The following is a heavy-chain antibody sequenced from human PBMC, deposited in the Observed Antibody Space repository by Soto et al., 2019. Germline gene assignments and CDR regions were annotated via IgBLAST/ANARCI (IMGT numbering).Heavy chain of an antibody. CDR1: GGSISSGGYY. Sequence: SETLSLTCTVSGGSISSGGYYWSWIRQHPGKGLEWIGRISTSGNTNYNPSLNSRLTMSVDTSKNQVSLKLTSVTAADTAVYYCARGGGVPALGDPWGQGTLVTSPQ. CDR2: ISTSGNT. V-gene: IGHV4-61*02. CDR3: ARGGGVPALGDP. D-gene: IGHD3-16*01. J-gene: IGHJ5*02.